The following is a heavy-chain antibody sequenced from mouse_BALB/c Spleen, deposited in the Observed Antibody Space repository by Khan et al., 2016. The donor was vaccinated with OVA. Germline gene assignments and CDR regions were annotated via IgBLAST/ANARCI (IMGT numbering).Heavy chain of an antibody. CDR2: ISSGGSYT. V-gene: IGHV5-6*01. CDR3: SRQPGYYGSRSYFDY. D-gene: IGHD1-1*01. CDR1: GFTFSSYG. J-gene: IGHJ2*01. Sequence: EVELVESGGDSVKPGGSLKLSCAASGFTFSSYGMSWVRRTPDKRLEWVATISSGGSYTYYPDSVKGRFTISRDNAKNTLYLQMSSLESEDTAMYYCSRQPGYYGSRSYFDYWGQGTTLPVSS.